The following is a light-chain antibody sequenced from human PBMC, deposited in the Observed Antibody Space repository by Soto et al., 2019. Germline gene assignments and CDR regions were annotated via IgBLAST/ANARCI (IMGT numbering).Light chain of an antibody. V-gene: IGKV3-15*01. CDR1: QSVSSN. CDR3: HQYDNWPRT. CDR2: GAS. J-gene: IGKJ1*01. Sequence: EIVMTQSPATLSVSPGERATLSCRASQSVSSNLAWYQQKPGQAPRLLIYGASTRATGIPARFSGSGSGTEFILTISSLQSEDFAVYYCHQYDNWPRTFGQGTKVDI.